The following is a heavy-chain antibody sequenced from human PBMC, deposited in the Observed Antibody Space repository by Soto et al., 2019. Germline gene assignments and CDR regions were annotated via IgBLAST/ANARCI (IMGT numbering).Heavy chain of an antibody. Sequence: EVQLLESGGGLVQPGGSLRLSCAASGFTFSSYAMSWVRQAPGKGLEWVSIIGVGGGDRYYPESVKGRFTMSRDNSRDPLYLEMNSLRDEDTAVYYCARVRFGELVWGQGTLVTVSS. V-gene: IGHV3-23*01. CDR3: ARVRFGELV. CDR1: GFTFSSYA. CDR2: IGVGGGDR. D-gene: IGHD3-10*01. J-gene: IGHJ4*02.